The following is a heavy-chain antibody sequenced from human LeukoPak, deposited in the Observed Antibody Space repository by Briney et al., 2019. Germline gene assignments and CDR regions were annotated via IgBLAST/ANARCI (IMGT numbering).Heavy chain of an antibody. D-gene: IGHD5-18*01. Sequence: PSETLSLTCTVSGASISSSSYYWGWSRQPPGKGLEWIERIYYNGDTYYNSSLKSRITISVDTSKNQFTLKLSSMAAADTALYYCARLRGYTSGNPGYWGQGSLVTVSS. CDR2: IYYNGDT. V-gene: IGHV4-39*01. J-gene: IGHJ4*02. CDR1: GASISSSSYY. CDR3: ARLRGYTSGNPGY.